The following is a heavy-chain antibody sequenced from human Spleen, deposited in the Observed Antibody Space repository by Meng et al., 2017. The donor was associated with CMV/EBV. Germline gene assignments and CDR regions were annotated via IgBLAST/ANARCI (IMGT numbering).Heavy chain of an antibody. V-gene: IGHV1-18*04. Sequence: ASVKVSCKASGYTFTSYYMHWVRQAPGQGLEWMGWISAYNGNTNYAQKLQGRVTMTTDTSTSTAYMELRSLRSDDTAVYYCARDLLVSQPTAVIPNWFDPWGPGTLVTVSS. CDR2: ISAYNGNT. CDR3: ARDLLVSQPTAVIPNWFDP. CDR1: GYTFTSYY. D-gene: IGHD2-2*01. J-gene: IGHJ5*02.